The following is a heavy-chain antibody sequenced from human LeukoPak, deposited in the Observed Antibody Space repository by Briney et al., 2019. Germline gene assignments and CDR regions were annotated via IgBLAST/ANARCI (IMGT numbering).Heavy chain of an antibody. Sequence: GGSLRLSCEASGFTVSSNYMSWVRQAPGKGLEWVSVIYSGGSTYYADSVKGRFTISRDNSKNTLYLQMNSLRAEDTAVYYCARGPLLRWGLGGRGMDVWGQGTTVTVSS. V-gene: IGHV3-53*01. CDR3: ARGPLLRWGLGGRGMDV. CDR1: GFTVSSNY. J-gene: IGHJ6*02. CDR2: IYSGGST. D-gene: IGHD3-3*01.